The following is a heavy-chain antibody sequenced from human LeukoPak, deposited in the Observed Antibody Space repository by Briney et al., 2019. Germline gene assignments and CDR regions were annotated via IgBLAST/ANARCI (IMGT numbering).Heavy chain of an antibody. CDR1: GYTFTGYY. V-gene: IGHV1-2*02. D-gene: IGHD2-15*01. J-gene: IGHJ4*02. Sequence: GASVKVSCKASGYTFTGYYMHWVRQAPGQGLEWMGWINPNSGGTNYAQKFQGRVTMTRDTSISTAYMELSRLRSDDTAVYYCARGDIVVVVAATESDFDYWGQGTLVTVSS. CDR3: ARGDIVVVVAATESDFDY. CDR2: INPNSGGT.